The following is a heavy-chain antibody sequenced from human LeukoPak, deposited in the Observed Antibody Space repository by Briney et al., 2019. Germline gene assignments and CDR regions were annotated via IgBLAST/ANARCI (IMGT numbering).Heavy chain of an antibody. CDR1: GDSISYSSYY. V-gene: IGHV4-39*07. D-gene: IGHD1-14*01. Sequence: SETLSLTCTVSGDSISYSSYYWGWIRQPPGKGLEWIGEINHSGSTNYNPSLKSRVTISVDTSKNQFSLKLSSVTAADTAVYYCARGPPPGRWFDPWGQGTLVTVSS. CDR3: ARGPPPGRWFDP. CDR2: INHSGST. J-gene: IGHJ5*02.